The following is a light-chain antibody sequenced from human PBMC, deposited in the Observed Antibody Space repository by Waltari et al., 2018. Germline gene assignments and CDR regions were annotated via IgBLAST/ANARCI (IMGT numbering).Light chain of an antibody. CDR1: SSDVGCYNL. CDR2: EGS. CDR3: CSYAGSSTSV. J-gene: IGLJ2*01. Sequence: HSALTQPASVSGSPGQSITISCTGTSSDVGCYNLASWYPQHPGKAPKLMIYEGSKRPSGVSNRFSGSKSGNTASLTISGLQAEDEADYYCCSYAGSSTSVFGGGTKLTVL. V-gene: IGLV2-23*01.